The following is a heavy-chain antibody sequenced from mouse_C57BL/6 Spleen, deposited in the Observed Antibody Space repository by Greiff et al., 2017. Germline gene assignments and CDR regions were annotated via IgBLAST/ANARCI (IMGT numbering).Heavy chain of an antibody. CDR1: GYTFTSYW. CDR2: IDPSDSYT. J-gene: IGHJ1*03. Sequence: VQLQQPGAELVRPGTSVKLSCKASGYTFTSYWMHWVKQRPGQGLEWIGVIDPSDSYTNYTQKFKGKATLTVDTSSSTAYMQLSSLTSEDSAVYYCARRGGIYYCGSSSYFDVWGTGTTVTVSS. V-gene: IGHV1-59*01. D-gene: IGHD1-1*01. CDR3: ARRGGIYYCGSSSYFDV.